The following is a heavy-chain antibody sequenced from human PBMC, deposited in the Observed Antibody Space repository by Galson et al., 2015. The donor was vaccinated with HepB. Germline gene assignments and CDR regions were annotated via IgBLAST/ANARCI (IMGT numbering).Heavy chain of an antibody. Sequence: SLRLSCAASGFTFSSYWMSWVRQAPGKGLEWVANIKQDGSEKYYVDTVKGRFTISRDNAKNSLYLQMNSLRAEDTAVYYCARDFGAAPRRPNWGQGTLVTVSS. CDR3: ARDFGAAPRRPN. J-gene: IGHJ4*02. CDR1: GFTFSSYW. D-gene: IGHD3-16*01. V-gene: IGHV3-7*03. CDR2: IKQDGSEK.